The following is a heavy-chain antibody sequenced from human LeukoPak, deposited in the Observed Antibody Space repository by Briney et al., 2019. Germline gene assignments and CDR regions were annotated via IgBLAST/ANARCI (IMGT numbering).Heavy chain of an antibody. CDR1: GGSISSYY. J-gene: IGHJ4*02. CDR2: IYYSGST. D-gene: IGHD6-19*01. V-gene: IGHV4-59*12. Sequence: SETLSLTCTVSGGSISSYYWSWIRQPPGKGLEWIGYIYYSGSTNYNPSLKSRVTISVDTSKNQFSLKLSSVTAADTAVYYCASRMRRQWLVRGFDYWGQGTLVTVSS. CDR3: ASRMRRQWLVRGFDY.